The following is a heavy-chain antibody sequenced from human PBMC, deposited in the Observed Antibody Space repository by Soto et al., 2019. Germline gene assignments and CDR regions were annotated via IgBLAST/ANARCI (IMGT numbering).Heavy chain of an antibody. CDR3: ARHKRRKVGAKYYYYGMDV. CDR1: GGSISSYY. V-gene: IGHV4-59*08. J-gene: IGHJ6*02. D-gene: IGHD1-26*01. CDR2: IYYSGST. Sequence: SETLSLTCTVSGGSISSYYWSWIRQPPGKGLEWIGYIYYSGSTNYNPSLKSRVTISVDTSKNQFSLKLSSVTAADTAVYYCARHKRRKVGAKYYYYGMDVWGQGTTVTVSS.